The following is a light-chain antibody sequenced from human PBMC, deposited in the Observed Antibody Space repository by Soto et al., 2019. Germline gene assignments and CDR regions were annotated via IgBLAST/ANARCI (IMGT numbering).Light chain of an antibody. CDR3: QQYNSYPYT. V-gene: IGKV1-5*01. J-gene: IGKJ2*01. CDR1: QSISSW. Sequence: DIQMTQSPSTLSASVGDRDTLTCRASQSISSWLAWYQQKPGKAPKLLIYDASTLESGVPSRFSGSGSGTEFTLTISSLQPDDFAAYYCQQYNSYPYTFGQGTKLEIK. CDR2: DAS.